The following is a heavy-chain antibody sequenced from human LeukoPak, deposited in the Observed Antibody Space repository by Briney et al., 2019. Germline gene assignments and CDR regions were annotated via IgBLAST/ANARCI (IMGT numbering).Heavy chain of an antibody. Sequence: ASVKVSCKASGGTFSSYAISWVRQAPGQGLEWMGGIIPIFGTANYAQKFQGRVTITADESTSTAYMELSSLRSEDTAVYYCARAPLGPITMVRGVIPYYYYMDVWGKGTTVTISS. CDR2: IIPIFGTA. J-gene: IGHJ6*03. CDR1: GGTFSSYA. V-gene: IGHV1-69*13. D-gene: IGHD3-10*01. CDR3: ARAPLGPITMVRGVIPYYYYMDV.